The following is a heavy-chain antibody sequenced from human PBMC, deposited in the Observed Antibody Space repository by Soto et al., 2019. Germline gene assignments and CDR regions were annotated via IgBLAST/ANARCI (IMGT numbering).Heavy chain of an antibody. Sequence: GASVKVSCKASGYTFTSYAMHWVRQAPGQRLEWMGWVNAGNGNTKYSQKFQGRVTITRDTSASTAYMELSSLRSEDTAVYYCAIVAVADPLLFDPWGQGTLVTVSS. CDR3: AIVAVADPLLFDP. D-gene: IGHD6-19*01. V-gene: IGHV1-3*01. CDR1: GYTFTSYA. J-gene: IGHJ5*02. CDR2: VNAGNGNT.